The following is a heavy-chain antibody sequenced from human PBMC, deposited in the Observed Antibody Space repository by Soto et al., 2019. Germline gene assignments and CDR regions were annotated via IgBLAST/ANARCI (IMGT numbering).Heavy chain of an antibody. CDR3: ARNESSNIYGMDV. Sequence: EVQLVESGGGLVKPGGSLRLSCAASGFTFISYSMNWVRQAPGKGLEWVSSISSSSFSINYADSVKGRFSISRDNAQNSLHLQMNNLRAEDTAVYYCARNESSNIYGMDVWGQGTTVTVSS. CDR1: GFTFISYS. CDR2: ISSSSFSI. D-gene: IGHD6-6*01. J-gene: IGHJ6*02. V-gene: IGHV3-21*01.